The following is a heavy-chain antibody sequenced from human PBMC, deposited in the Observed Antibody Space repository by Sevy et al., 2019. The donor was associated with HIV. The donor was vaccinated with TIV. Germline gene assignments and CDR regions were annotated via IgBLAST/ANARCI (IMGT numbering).Heavy chain of an antibody. CDR2: ISYDGSNK. CDR3: ARARHGGGFWSGYYVDLQDYYYGMDV. D-gene: IGHD3-3*01. CDR1: GFTFSSYA. V-gene: IGHV3-30-3*01. Sequence: GGSLRLSCAASGFTFSSYAMHWVRQAPGKGLEWVAVISYDGSNKYYADSVKGRFTISRDNSKNTLYLQMNSLRAEGTAVYYCARARHGGGFWSGYYVDLQDYYYGMDVWGQGTTVTVSS. J-gene: IGHJ6*02.